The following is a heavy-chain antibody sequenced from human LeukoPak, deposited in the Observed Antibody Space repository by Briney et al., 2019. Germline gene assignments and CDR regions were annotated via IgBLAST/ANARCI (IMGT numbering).Heavy chain of an antibody. Sequence: PSETLSLTCTVSGGSISSGGYYWSWIRQHPGKGLEWIGYIYYSGSTNYNPSLKSRVTISVDTSKNQFSLKLSSVTAADTAVYYCARGAYYYDSSGYYYYSQFDYWGQGTLVTVSS. CDR3: ARGAYYYDSSGYYYYSQFDY. CDR2: IYYSGST. CDR1: GGSISSGGYY. V-gene: IGHV4-61*08. D-gene: IGHD3-22*01. J-gene: IGHJ4*02.